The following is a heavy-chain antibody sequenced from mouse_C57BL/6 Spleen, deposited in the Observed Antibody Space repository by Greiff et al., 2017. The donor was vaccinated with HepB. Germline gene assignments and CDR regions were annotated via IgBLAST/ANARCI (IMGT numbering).Heavy chain of an antibody. J-gene: IGHJ2*01. CDR1: GYTFTSYW. Sequence: VQLQQPGAELVKPGASVKMSCKASGYTFTSYWITWVKQRPGQGLEWIGDIYPGSGSTNYNEKFKSKATLTVDTSSSTAYMQLSSLTSEDSAVYYCALITTVENYFDYWGQGTTLTVSS. D-gene: IGHD1-1*01. CDR3: ALITTVENYFDY. CDR2: IYPGSGST. V-gene: IGHV1-55*01.